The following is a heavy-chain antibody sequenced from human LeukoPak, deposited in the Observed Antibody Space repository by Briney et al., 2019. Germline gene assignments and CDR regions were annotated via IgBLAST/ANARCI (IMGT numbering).Heavy chain of an antibody. V-gene: IGHV4-34*01. Sequence: SETLSLTCAVYGGSFSGYYWSWIRQPPGKGLEWTGEINHSGSTNYNPSLKSRVTISVDTSKNQFSLKPSSVTAADTAVYYCARVSPYCSSTSCRDYWGQGTLVTVSS. CDR3: ARVSPYCSSTSCRDY. J-gene: IGHJ4*02. D-gene: IGHD2-2*01. CDR1: GGSFSGYY. CDR2: INHSGST.